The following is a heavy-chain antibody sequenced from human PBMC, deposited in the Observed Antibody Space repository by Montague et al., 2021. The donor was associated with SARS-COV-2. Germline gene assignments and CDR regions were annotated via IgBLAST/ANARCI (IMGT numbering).Heavy chain of an antibody. CDR1: GFTFSSYG. V-gene: IGHV3-33*01. D-gene: IGHD1-26*01. J-gene: IGHJ4*02. Sequence: SLRLSCAASGFTFSSYGFHWVRQAPGKGLEWVAVIWFDGSNEYYADSVKGRFTISRDNSKNTLYLQMNSLRAEDTAVYYCAREGMAGTTTGLDYWGQGTLVTVSS. CDR3: AREGMAGTTTGLDY. CDR2: IWFDGSNE.